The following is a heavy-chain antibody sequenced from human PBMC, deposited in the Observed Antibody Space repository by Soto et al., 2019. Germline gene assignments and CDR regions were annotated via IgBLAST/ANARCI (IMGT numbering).Heavy chain of an antibody. V-gene: IGHV3-53*01. J-gene: IGHJ4*02. CDR2: IYSGGST. CDR1: GFTVNNNY. D-gene: IGHD5-12*01. CDR3: ARDRLGDGYNFIHY. Sequence: EVLLVESGGGLIQPGGSLRLSCAASGFTVNNNYMSWVRQARGKGLEWVSVIYSGGSTYYADSVKGRFTISRDNSKNTLYLQMNSLRAEDTAMYYCARDRLGDGYNFIHYWGQGTLVTVSS.